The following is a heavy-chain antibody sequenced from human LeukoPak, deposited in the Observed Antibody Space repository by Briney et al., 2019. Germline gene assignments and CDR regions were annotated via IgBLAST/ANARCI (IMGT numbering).Heavy chain of an antibody. CDR1: GGSFSGYY. V-gene: IGHV4-34*01. CDR2: INHSGST. D-gene: IGHD2-2*02. Sequence: PSETLSFTCAVYGGSFSGYYWSWIRQPPGKGLEWIGEINHSGSTNYNPSLKSRVTISVDTSKNQFSLKLSSVTAADTAVYYCARGLREIPGGYCSSTSCYTEYYFDYWGQGTLVTVSS. J-gene: IGHJ4*02. CDR3: ARGLREIPGGYCSSTSCYTEYYFDY.